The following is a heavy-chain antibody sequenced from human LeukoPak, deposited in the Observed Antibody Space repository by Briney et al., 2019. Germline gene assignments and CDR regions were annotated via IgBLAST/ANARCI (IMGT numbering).Heavy chain of an antibody. CDR1: GFTFSSYA. Sequence: GGSLRLSCATSGFTFSSYALTWVRQAPGMGLEWVSAISGSGDTTYYADSVKGRFTISRDNAKNSLYLQMNSLRAEDTAVYYCARVGYCSGGSCPAWYFDYWGQGTLVTVSS. D-gene: IGHD2-15*01. J-gene: IGHJ4*02. V-gene: IGHV3-23*01. CDR3: ARVGYCSGGSCPAWYFDY. CDR2: ISGSGDTT.